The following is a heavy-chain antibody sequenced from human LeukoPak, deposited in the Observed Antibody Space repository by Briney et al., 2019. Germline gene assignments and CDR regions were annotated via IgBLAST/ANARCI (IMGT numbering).Heavy chain of an antibody. CDR2: INWDGGST. V-gene: IGHV3-43*01. Sequence: GSLRLSCAASGFNFEDYTMHWVRQTPGKGLEWVSLINWDGGSTYYADSVKGRFAISRDNNKSSLYLQMTSLRTEDTALYYCAKDSKPSYSSSWNYFDSWGQGTLVTVSS. J-gene: IGHJ4*02. CDR1: GFNFEDYT. D-gene: IGHD6-13*01. CDR3: AKDSKPSYSSSWNYFDS.